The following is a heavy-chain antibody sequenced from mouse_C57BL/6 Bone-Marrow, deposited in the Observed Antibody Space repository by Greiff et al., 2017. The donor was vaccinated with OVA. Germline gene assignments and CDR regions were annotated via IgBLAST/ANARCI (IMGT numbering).Heavy chain of an antibody. CDR2: ISGGGGNT. D-gene: IGHD1-1*01. Sequence: EVHLVESGGGLVKPGGSLKLSCAASGFTFSSYTMSWVRQTPEKRLEWVATISGGGGNTYYPDSVKGRFTISRDNAKNTLYLQMSSLRSEDTALYYCARPHYYGSSYPFAYWGQGTLVTVSA. V-gene: IGHV5-9*01. CDR3: ARPHYYGSSYPFAY. CDR1: GFTFSSYT. J-gene: IGHJ3*01.